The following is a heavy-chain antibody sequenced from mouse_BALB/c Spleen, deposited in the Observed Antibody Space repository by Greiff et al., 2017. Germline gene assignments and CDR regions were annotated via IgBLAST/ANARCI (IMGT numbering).Heavy chain of an antibody. V-gene: IGHV5-17*02. CDR3: TRGYYGNYDYAMDY. Sequence: EVMLVESGGGLVQPGGSRKLSCAASGFTFSSFGMHWVRQAPEKGLEWVAYISSGSSTIYYADTVKGRFTISRDNPKNTLFLQMTSLRSEDTAMYYCTRGYYGNYDYAMDYWGQGTSVTVSS. CDR1: GFTFSSFG. D-gene: IGHD2-1*01. CDR2: ISSGSSTI. J-gene: IGHJ4*01.